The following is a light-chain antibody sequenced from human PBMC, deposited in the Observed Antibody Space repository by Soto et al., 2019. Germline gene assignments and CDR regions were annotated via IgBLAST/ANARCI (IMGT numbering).Light chain of an antibody. J-gene: IGKJ1*01. V-gene: IGKV3-20*01. Sequence: EIVLTQSPGTLSLSPGEGATLSCRASQSVSSSFLAWYQQKPGQAPRLLIYGASSRAPGIPDRFRGSASGTDFTLTISRLEPEDFALYYCHQYGSSPWTFGQGTKVEIK. CDR2: GAS. CDR3: HQYGSSPWT. CDR1: QSVSSSF.